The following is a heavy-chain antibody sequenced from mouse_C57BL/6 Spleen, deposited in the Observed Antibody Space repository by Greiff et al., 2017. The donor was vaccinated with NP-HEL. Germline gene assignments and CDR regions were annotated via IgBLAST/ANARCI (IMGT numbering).Heavy chain of an antibody. J-gene: IGHJ3*01. V-gene: IGHV2-9-1*01. D-gene: IGHD1-1*01. CDR1: GFSLTSYA. Sequence: QVQLKESGPGLVAPSQSLSITCTVSGFSLTSYAISWVRQPPGKGLEWLGGIWTGGGTNYNSALKSRLSISKDNSKSQVFLKMNSLQTDDTARYYCARFTTVEGFAYWGQGTLVTVSA. CDR2: IWTGGGT. CDR3: ARFTTVEGFAY.